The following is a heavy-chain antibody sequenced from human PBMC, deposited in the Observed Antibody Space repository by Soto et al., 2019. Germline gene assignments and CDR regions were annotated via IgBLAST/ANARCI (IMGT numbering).Heavy chain of an antibody. CDR1: GYTFTSYY. D-gene: IGHD3-22*01. Sequence: ASVKFSCKASGYTFTSYYMHWVRQAPGQGLEWMGIINGSGGSTSHAQKFQGRVTMTRDTSTSTVYMELRSLRSDDTAVYYCARGTDYYDSSGYPLALVYWGQGTLVTVSS. V-gene: IGHV1-46*01. CDR2: INGSGGST. J-gene: IGHJ4*02. CDR3: ARGTDYYDSSGYPLALVY.